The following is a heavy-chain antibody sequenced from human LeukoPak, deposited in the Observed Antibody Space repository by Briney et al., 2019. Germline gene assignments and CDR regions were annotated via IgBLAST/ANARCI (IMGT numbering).Heavy chain of an antibody. D-gene: IGHD2-15*01. CDR2: INTNAGNP. CDR1: GYTFTSYA. CDR3: ARDSTLFDY. V-gene: IGHV7-4-1*02. J-gene: IGHJ4*02. Sequence: GASVTVSCTASGYTFTSYAMNWVRQAPGQGLEWMGWINTNAGNPTYAQGFTGRFVFSLDTSVSTAYLQISSLKAEDTAVYYCARDSTLFDYWGQGTLVTVSS.